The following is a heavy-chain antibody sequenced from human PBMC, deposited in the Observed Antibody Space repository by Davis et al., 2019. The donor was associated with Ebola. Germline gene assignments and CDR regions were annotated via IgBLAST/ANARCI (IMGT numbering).Heavy chain of an antibody. CDR2: INTNTGNP. D-gene: IGHD2-15*01. CDR1: GYTFTSYA. V-gene: IGHV7-4-1*02. CDR3: ARGVVVGANWFDP. J-gene: IGHJ5*02. Sequence: AASVKVSCKASGYTFTSYAMNRVRQAPGQGLEWMGWINTNTGNPTYAQGFTGRFVFSLDTSASTAYLQISSLKAEDTAVYYCARGVVVGANWFDPWGQGTLVTVSS.